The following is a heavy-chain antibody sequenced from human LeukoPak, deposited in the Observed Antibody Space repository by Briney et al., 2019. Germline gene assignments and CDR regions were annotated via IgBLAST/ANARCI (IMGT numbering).Heavy chain of an antibody. CDR1: EFTFSNYW. D-gene: IGHD6-13*01. J-gene: IGHJ4*02. Sequence: GGSLRLSCAASEFTFSNYWMHWVRQAPGKGLVWVSRINPDGSSTRYADSVNGRFTVSRDNAKNTLYLQMNSLRDEDTAVYYCARGLAAAGNSFDSWGQGTLVTVSS. CDR2: INPDGSST. V-gene: IGHV3-74*01. CDR3: ARGLAAAGNSFDS.